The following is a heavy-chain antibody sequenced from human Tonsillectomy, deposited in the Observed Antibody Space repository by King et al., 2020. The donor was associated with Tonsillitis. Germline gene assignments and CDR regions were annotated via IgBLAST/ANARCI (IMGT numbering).Heavy chain of an antibody. CDR2: ISDDESRK. J-gene: IGHJ5*02. CDR1: GFTFSTYN. Sequence: QLVQSGGGVVQPGRSLVVSCAASGFTFSTYNMHWVRQAPGKGLEWVAVISDDESRKYYADSVKGRFTISRDNPKNTLYLQMNSLRDEDTAVYYCVKARGYGSGSDFTLGSWRQGTLVIVSS. D-gene: IGHD3-10*01. V-gene: IGHV3-30*18. CDR3: VKARGYGSGSDFTLGS.